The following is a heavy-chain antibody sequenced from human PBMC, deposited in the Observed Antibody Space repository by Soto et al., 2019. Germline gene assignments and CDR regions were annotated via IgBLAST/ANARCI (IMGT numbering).Heavy chain of an antibody. V-gene: IGHV1-69*01. J-gene: IGHJ6*02. CDR2: IIPIFGTA. CDR1: GGTFSSYA. D-gene: IGHD5-12*01. CDR3: ARAPISLATTRYYYYGMDV. Sequence: QVQLVQSGAEVKKPGSSVKVSCKASGGTFSSYAISWVRQAPGQGLEWMGGIIPIFGTANYAQKFQGGVTITADESTSTAYMELSSLRSEDTAVYYCARAPISLATTRYYYYGMDVWGQGTTVTVSS.